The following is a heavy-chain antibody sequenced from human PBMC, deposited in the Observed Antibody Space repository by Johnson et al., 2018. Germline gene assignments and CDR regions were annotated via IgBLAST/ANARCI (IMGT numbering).Heavy chain of an antibody. V-gene: IGHV1-69*01. Sequence: VQLVESGAEVKKHGSSVKVSCKASGGTFSSYAISWVRQAPGQGLEWMGGIIPIFGTANYAQTFQGRVTITADESTSTAYMELSSLRSEDTAVYYCARDFVGATAQWAFDIWGQGTMVTVSS. CDR1: GGTFSSYA. J-gene: IGHJ3*02. CDR3: ARDFVGATAQWAFDI. D-gene: IGHD1-26*01. CDR2: IIPIFGTA.